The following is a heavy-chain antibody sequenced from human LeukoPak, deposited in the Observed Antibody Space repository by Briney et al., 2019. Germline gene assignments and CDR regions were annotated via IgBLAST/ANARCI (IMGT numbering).Heavy chain of an antibody. CDR1: GYTFTSYG. Sequence: ASVKVSCKASGYTFTSYGISWVRQAPGQGLEWMGWISAYNGNTNYAQKLQGRVTMTTDTSTSTAYMELRSLRSDDTAVYYCARDRQRESPYSSSWYGGGYYYYGMDVWGQGTTVTVSS. D-gene: IGHD6-13*01. CDR2: ISAYNGNT. V-gene: IGHV1-18*01. CDR3: ARDRQRESPYSSSWYGGGYYYYGMDV. J-gene: IGHJ6*02.